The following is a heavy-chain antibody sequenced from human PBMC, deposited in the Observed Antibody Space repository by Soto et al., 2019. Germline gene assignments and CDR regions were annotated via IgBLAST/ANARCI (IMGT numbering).Heavy chain of an antibody. Sequence: PSETLSLTCSVSGASIGSGDDYWTWIRQSPGKGLEWIGYISDSGSTFYNPSLRSRLTIALDTSKNHFSLKLNSVTAADTAVYYCAKYQLHEFDPWGQGIPVTAS. CDR3: AKYQLHEFDP. CDR2: ISDSGST. V-gene: IGHV4-30-4*08. D-gene: IGHD2-2*01. CDR1: GASIGSGDDY. J-gene: IGHJ5*02.